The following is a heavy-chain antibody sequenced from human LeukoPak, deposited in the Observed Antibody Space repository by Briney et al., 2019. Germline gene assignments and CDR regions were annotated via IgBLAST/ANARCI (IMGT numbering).Heavy chain of an antibody. V-gene: IGHV3-33*01. CDR1: GFTFSNYD. CDR2: IWYDGSKK. Sequence: PGGSLRLSCAASGFTFSNYDMHWVRQAPGKGLEWVAVIWYDGSKKYYADSVKGRFTISRDNSKNTLYLQMNSLRAEDTAVYYCAVDRIGSSTSWPTLNYWGQGTLVTVSS. D-gene: IGHD2-2*01. CDR3: AVDRIGSSTSWPTLNY. J-gene: IGHJ4*02.